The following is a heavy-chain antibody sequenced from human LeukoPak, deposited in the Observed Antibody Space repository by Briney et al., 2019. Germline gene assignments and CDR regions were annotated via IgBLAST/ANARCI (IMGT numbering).Heavy chain of an antibody. Sequence: GASVKVSCKASGYTFTGYYMHWVRQAPGQGLEWMGIIYPGDSDTRYSPSFQGQVTISADKSISTAYLQWSSLKASDTAMYYCAKMESPVDYWGQGTLVTVSS. CDR3: AKMESPVDY. V-gene: IGHV5-51*03. CDR1: GYTFTGYY. CDR2: IYPGDSDT. D-gene: IGHD5-24*01. J-gene: IGHJ4*02.